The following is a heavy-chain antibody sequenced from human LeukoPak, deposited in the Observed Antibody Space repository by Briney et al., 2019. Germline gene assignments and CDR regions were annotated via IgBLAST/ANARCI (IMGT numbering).Heavy chain of an antibody. J-gene: IGHJ4*01. CDR2: TRNKANSYTT. Sequence: GGSLRLSCAASGFTFSDHYMDWVRQAPGKGLEWVGRTRNKANSYTTEYAASVKGRFTISRDDSKNSLYLQMNSLKTEDTAVYYCAKGIYSSGWSYFDYWGHGTLVTVSS. D-gene: IGHD6-19*01. CDR3: AKGIYSSGWSYFDY. V-gene: IGHV3-72*01. CDR1: GFTFSDHY.